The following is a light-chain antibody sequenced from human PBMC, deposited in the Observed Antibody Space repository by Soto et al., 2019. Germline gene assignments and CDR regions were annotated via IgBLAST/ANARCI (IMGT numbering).Light chain of an antibody. Sequence: QSALTQPTSASGSPGQSVTISCTGTGSDVGGYNYVSWYQQHPGKAPKLMIYEVNKRPSGVPGRFSGSKSGNTASLTVSGLQLEHEADYYCNSYAGNHKYVIFSGGTKLTLL. CDR1: GSDVGGYNY. J-gene: IGLJ2*01. CDR2: EVN. CDR3: NSYAGNHKYVI. V-gene: IGLV2-8*01.